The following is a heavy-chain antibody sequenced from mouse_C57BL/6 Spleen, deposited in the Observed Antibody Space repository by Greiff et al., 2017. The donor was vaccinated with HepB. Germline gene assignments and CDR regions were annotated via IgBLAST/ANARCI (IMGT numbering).Heavy chain of an antibody. J-gene: IGHJ2*01. Sequence: EVKVVESGGGLVKPGGSLKLSCAASGFTFSSYAMSWVRQTPEKRLEWVATISDGGSYTYYPDNVKGRFTISRDNAKNNLYLQMSHLKSEDTAMYYCARDGIYYGNFYYFDYWGQGTTLTVSS. CDR3: ARDGIYYGNFYYFDY. V-gene: IGHV5-4*01. CDR1: GFTFSSYA. CDR2: ISDGGSYT. D-gene: IGHD2-1*01.